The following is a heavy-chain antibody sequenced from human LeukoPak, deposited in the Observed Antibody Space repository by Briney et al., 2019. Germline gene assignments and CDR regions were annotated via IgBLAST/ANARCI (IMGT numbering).Heavy chain of an antibody. CDR3: ARTMVRGVIGGHYYYYYMDV. Sequence: SETLSLTCTVSGGSISSYYWSWIRQPPGKGLEWIGYIYYSGSTNYNPSLKSRVTISVDTSKNQFSLKLSSVTAADTAVYYCARTMVRGVIGGHYYYYYMDVWGKGTTVTVSS. V-gene: IGHV4-59*01. J-gene: IGHJ6*03. CDR2: IYYSGST. CDR1: GGSISSYY. D-gene: IGHD3-10*01.